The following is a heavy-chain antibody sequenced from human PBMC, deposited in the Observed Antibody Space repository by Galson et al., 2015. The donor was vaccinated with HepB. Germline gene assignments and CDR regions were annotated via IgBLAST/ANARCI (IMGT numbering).Heavy chain of an antibody. D-gene: IGHD2-2*01. V-gene: IGHV3-53*01. CDR3: TRGDHSGYCTTTPCYQ. CDR1: GFNVGSSY. Sequence: SLRLSCAASGFNVGSSYMSWVRKAPGKGLEWVSVIYAGGFTYYADSVQGRFTISRDNSKNTLYLQMNTLRAEDTAVYYCTRGDHSGYCTTTPCYQWGQGTLVADSS. CDR2: IYAGGFT. J-gene: IGHJ1*01.